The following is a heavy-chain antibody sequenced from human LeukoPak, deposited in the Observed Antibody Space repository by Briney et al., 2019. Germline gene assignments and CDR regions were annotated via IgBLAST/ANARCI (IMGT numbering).Heavy chain of an antibody. CDR1: GFTFTSSA. V-gene: IGHV1-58*01. CDR2: IVVGSGNT. Sequence: SVKVSCKASGFTFTSSAVQWVRQARGQRLEWIGWIVVGSGNTNYAQKFQERVTITRDMSTSTAYMELSRLRSDDTAVYYCARGDHYDILTGYQTPSHLSDYWGQGTLVTVSS. CDR3: ARGDHYDILTGYQTPSHLSDY. D-gene: IGHD3-9*01. J-gene: IGHJ4*02.